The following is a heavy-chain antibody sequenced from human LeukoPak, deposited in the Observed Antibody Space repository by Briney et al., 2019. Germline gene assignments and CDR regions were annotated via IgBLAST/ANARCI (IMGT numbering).Heavy chain of an antibody. Sequence: ASVKVSCSASGGTFSSYAISWVRQAPGQGLEWMGRIIPILGIANYAQKFQGRVTITADKSTSTAYMELSSLRSEDTAVYYCAKGDILTAENLYGGQGTVVTVST. CDR3: AKGDILTAENLY. J-gene: IGHJ4*02. V-gene: IGHV1-69*04. CDR2: IIPILGIA. D-gene: IGHD3-9*01. CDR1: GGTFSSYA.